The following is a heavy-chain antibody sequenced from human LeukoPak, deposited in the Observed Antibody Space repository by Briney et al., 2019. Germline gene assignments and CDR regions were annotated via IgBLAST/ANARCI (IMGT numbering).Heavy chain of an antibody. V-gene: IGHV4-39*01. D-gene: IGHD4-17*01. J-gene: IGHJ4*02. Sequence: ESSETLSLTCSVSGGSISSSSYYWGWIRQPPGKVLEWIGNIYYSGSTYYNPSLKSRVTIFVDTFKNQFSLKLSSVTAADTAVYYCASTVTRTATFDYWGQGTLVTVSS. CDR3: ASTVTRTATFDY. CDR2: IYYSGST. CDR1: GGSISSSSYY.